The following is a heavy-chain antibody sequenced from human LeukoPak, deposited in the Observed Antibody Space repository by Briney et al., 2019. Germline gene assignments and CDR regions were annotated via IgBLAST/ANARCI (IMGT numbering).Heavy chain of an antibody. D-gene: IGHD6-19*01. J-gene: IGHJ4*02. CDR3: ARDRVGSGWPRPYYFEV. V-gene: IGHV1-2*02. Sequence: ASVKVSCKASGYTLTGYYLHWVRQAPGQGLEWMGWINPNTGATHSAQRFQGRITMTRDTSISTAYMDLSRLRSDDTAVYYCARDRVGSGWPRPYYFEVWGQGTLVTVSS. CDR1: GYTLTGYY. CDR2: INPNTGAT.